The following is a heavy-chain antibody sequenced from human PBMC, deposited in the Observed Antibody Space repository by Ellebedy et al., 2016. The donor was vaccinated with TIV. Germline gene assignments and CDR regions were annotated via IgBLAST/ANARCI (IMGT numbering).Heavy chain of an antibody. D-gene: IGHD3-9*01. CDR3: ARHRGYEMSTNQYKEAIDP. V-gene: IGHV4-59*01. Sequence: GSLRLSXTVSGASMNNYYWTWIRQPRGKGLEWIGNIYYSGRTTYNPSLKSRVTISVDMSTNQFSLESSSVTAADTALYYCARHRGYEMSTNQYKEAIDPWGQGILVTVSS. CDR2: IYYSGRT. J-gene: IGHJ5*02. CDR1: GASMNNYY.